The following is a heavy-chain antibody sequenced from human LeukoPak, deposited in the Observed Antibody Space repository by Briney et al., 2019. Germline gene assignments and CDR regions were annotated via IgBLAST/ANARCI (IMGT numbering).Heavy chain of an antibody. D-gene: IGHD1-7*01. CDR1: GYTFTSYG. CDR3: ARDRRSERNWNYGYMDL. CDR2: ISAYNGNT. V-gene: IGHV1-18*01. J-gene: IGHJ6*03. Sequence: ASVKVSCTASGYTFTSYGISWVRQAPGQGLEWMGWISAYNGNTNYAQKLQGRVTMTTDTSTSTAYMELRTLRYDDTAVYSCARDRRSERNWNYGYMDLWGKGTTVTVSS.